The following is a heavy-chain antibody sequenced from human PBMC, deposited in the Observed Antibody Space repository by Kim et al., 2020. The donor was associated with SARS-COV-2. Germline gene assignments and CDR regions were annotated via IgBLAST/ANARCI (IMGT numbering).Heavy chain of an antibody. CDR3: ARSDWLLYYYFDY. CDR2: IYYSGST. V-gene: IGHV4-39*01. CDR1: GGSISSSSYY. J-gene: IGHJ4*02. Sequence: SETLSLTCTVSGGSISSSSYYWGWIRQPPGKGLEWIGSIYYSGSTYYNPSLKSRVTISVDTSKNQFSLKLSSVTAADTAVYYCARSDWLLYYYFDYWGQGTLVTVSS. D-gene: IGHD3-9*01.